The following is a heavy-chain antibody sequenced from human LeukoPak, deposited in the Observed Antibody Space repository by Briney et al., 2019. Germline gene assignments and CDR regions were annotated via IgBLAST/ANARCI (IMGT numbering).Heavy chain of an antibody. CDR1: GFTFSSYG. Sequence: PGGSLRLSCAASGFTFSSYGMHWVRQAPGKGLEWVAVISYDGSNKYYADSVKGRFTISRDNSKNTLYLQMNSLRAEDTAVYYCAGGSDLGFWGQGTLVTVSS. J-gene: IGHJ4*02. CDR2: ISYDGSNK. CDR3: AGGSDLGF. D-gene: IGHD3-10*01. V-gene: IGHV3-30*03.